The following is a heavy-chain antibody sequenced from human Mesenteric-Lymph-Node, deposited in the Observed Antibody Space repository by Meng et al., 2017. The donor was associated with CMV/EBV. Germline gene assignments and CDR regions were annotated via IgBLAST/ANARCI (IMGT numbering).Heavy chain of an antibody. D-gene: IGHD4/OR15-4a*01. CDR2: IYHSGST. J-gene: IGHJ4*02. V-gene: IGHV4-38-2*02. Sequence: SETLSLTCTVSGYSISSGYYWGWIRQPPGKGLEWIGSIYHSGSTYYNPSLKSRVTISVDTSKNQFSLKLSSVTAADTAVYYCASSEFPYGGNTCFDYWGQGTMVTVSS. CDR3: ASSEFPYGGNTCFDY. CDR1: GYSISSGYY.